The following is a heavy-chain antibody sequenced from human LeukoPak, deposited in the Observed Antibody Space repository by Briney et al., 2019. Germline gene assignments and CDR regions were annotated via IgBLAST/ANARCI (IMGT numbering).Heavy chain of an antibody. Sequence: PSETLSLTRTVSGGSISSGGYYWSWIRQHPGKGLEWIGYIYYSGSTYYNPSLKSRVTISVDTSKNQFSLKLSSVTAADTAVYYCARDLAGSHCSSTSCYAVGWFDPWGQGTLVTVSS. CDR2: IYYSGST. V-gene: IGHV4-31*03. D-gene: IGHD2-2*01. J-gene: IGHJ5*02. CDR1: GGSISSGGYY. CDR3: ARDLAGSHCSSTSCYAVGWFDP.